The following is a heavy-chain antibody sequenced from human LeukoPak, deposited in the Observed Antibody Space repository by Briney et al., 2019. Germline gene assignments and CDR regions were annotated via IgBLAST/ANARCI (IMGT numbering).Heavy chain of an antibody. V-gene: IGHV4-38-2*02. CDR3: ARDSVRQYNWFDP. Sequence: PSKTLSLTCAVSGYSISSGYYWGWIRQPPGKGLEWIGSIYHSGSTYYNPPLKSRVTISVDTSKNQFSLKLSSVTAADTAVYYCARDSVRQYNWFDPWGQGTLVTVSS. J-gene: IGHJ5*02. CDR1: GYSISSGYY. CDR2: IYHSGST. D-gene: IGHD4-11*01.